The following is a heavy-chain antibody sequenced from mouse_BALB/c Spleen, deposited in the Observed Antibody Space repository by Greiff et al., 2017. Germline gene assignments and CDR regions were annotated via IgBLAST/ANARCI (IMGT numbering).Heavy chain of an antibody. Sequence: VQLKQSGGGLVQPGGSRKLSCAASGFTFSSFGMHWVRQAPEKGLEWVAYISSGSSTIYYADTVKGRFTISRDNPKNTLFLQMTSIRSEDTAMYYCARGGFDYWGQGTTLTVSS. V-gene: IGHV5-17*02. CDR2: ISSGSSTI. CDR3: ARGGFDY. CDR1: GFTFSSFG. J-gene: IGHJ2*01.